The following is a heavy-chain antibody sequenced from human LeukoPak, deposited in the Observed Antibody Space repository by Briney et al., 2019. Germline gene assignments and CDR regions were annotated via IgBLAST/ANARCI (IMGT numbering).Heavy chain of an antibody. V-gene: IGHV1-2*04. D-gene: IGHD1-1*01. J-gene: IGHJ5*02. CDR1: GYTFTGYY. Sequence: ASVKVSCKASGYTFTGYYMHWVRQAPGQGLEWMGWINPNSGGTNYAQKFQGWVTMTRDTSISTAYMELSRLRSDDTAVYYCARDAGTTGTRSSGFDPWGQGTLVTVSS. CDR2: INPNSGGT. CDR3: ARDAGTTGTRSSGFDP.